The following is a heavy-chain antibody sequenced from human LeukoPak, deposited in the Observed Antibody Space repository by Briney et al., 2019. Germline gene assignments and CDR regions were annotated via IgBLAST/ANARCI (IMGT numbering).Heavy chain of an antibody. CDR1: GYSFTSYW. V-gene: IGHV5-51*01. Sequence: GESLKISCKGSGYSFTSYWIGRVRQMPGKGLEWMGIIYPGDSDTRYSPSFQGQVTISADKSISTAYLQWSSLKASDTAMYYCARYYYDSSAKSWYFDYWGQGTLVTVSS. J-gene: IGHJ4*02. D-gene: IGHD3-22*01. CDR2: IYPGDSDT. CDR3: ARYYYDSSAKSWYFDY.